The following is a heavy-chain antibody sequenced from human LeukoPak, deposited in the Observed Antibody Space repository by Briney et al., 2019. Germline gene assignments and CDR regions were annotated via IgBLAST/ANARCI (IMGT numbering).Heavy chain of an antibody. D-gene: IGHD6-19*01. CDR2: IDGDGSST. V-gene: IGHV3-74*01. CDR3: ARGIGVAAPYDAFDI. Sequence: GGSLRLSCAASGFTFSPYWMHWVRQAPGKGLMWVSRIDGDGSSTNYADSVKGRFTISRDNAKNTVYVQMNSLRAEDTAVYYCARGIGVAAPYDAFDIWGQGTMVTVS. J-gene: IGHJ3*02. CDR1: GFTFSPYW.